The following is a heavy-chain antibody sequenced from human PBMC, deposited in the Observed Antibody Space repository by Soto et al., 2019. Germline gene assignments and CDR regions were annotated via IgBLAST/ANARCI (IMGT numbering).Heavy chain of an antibody. CDR2: IILILGIA. J-gene: IGHJ6*02. Sequence: QVQLVQSGAEVKKPGSSVKVSCKASGGTFSSYTISWVRQAPGQGLEWMGRIILILGIANYAQKFQGRVTITSDKTTNTASIALTSLRSEDTAVYYCASSPSSVASCYFGYYYAFDVWGQGTTVTVS. CDR1: GGTFSSYT. CDR3: ASSPSSVASCYFGYYYAFDV. D-gene: IGHD2-15*01. V-gene: IGHV1-69*02.